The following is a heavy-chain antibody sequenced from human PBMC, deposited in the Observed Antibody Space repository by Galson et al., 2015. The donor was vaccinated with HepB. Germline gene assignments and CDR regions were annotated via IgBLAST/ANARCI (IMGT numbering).Heavy chain of an antibody. Sequence: SVKVSCKASGGTFSSNTFNWVRQAPGQGLEWMGRIIPTLHTMNYAPRFQGRVTISADKSTGTVYMELNNLRSEDTAVYFCARGSVYTGSYYNVLYGMDVWGHGTTVTVSS. CDR2: IIPTLHTM. V-gene: IGHV1-69*08. D-gene: IGHD3-10*01. J-gene: IGHJ6*02. CDR3: ARGSVYTGSYYNVLYGMDV. CDR1: GGTFSSNT.